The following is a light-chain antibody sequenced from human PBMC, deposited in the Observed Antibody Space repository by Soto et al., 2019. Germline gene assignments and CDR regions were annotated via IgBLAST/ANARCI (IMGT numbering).Light chain of an antibody. CDR2: NNN. V-gene: IGLV1-51*01. CDR3: ETWDYSLSAVI. CDR1: SSNIGNNY. Sequence: QSVLTQPPSVSAAPGQKVTISCSGSSSNIGNNYVSWYQQLPGTAPKLLIYNNNERPSGIPDRFSGSRSGTSATLGITGLQTGDEADYFCETWDYSLSAVIFGGGTKLTVL. J-gene: IGLJ2*01.